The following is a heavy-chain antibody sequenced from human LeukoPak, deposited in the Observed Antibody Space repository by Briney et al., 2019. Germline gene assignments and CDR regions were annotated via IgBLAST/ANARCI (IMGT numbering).Heavy chain of an antibody. D-gene: IGHD3-16*01. J-gene: IGHJ3*02. CDR1: GGSISSYY. CDR3: ASVWGAFDI. V-gene: IGHV4-59*12. Sequence: SETLPLTCTVSGGSISSYYWSWIRQPPGKGLEWIGYIYYSGSTNYNPSLKSRVTMSVDTSKNQFSLKLSSVTAADTAVYYCASVWGAFDIWGQGTMVTVSS. CDR2: IYYSGST.